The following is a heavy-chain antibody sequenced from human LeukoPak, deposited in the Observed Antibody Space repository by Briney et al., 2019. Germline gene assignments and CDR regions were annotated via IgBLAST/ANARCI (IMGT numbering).Heavy chain of an antibody. Sequence: GGSLRLSCAASGFTFSSYSMNWVRQAPGKGLEWVANIKQDGSEKYYVDSVKGRFTISRDNAKNSLYLQMNSLRAEDTAVYYCARELQGGSAFDIWGQGTMVTVSS. D-gene: IGHD2-15*01. CDR1: GFTFSSYS. J-gene: IGHJ3*02. V-gene: IGHV3-7*01. CDR2: IKQDGSEK. CDR3: ARELQGGSAFDI.